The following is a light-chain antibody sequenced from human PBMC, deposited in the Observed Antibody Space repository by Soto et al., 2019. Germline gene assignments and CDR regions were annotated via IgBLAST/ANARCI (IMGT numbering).Light chain of an antibody. CDR1: QSISSE. CDR2: GAS. Sequence: EIVMTQSPATLSVSPGERATLSCRASQSISSELAWYQQRPGQPPRLLIYGASTRATGVPDRFTGSGSGSDFTLTISGLQSEDVAVYYCQQGHNWPLTLGQGTRLEI. CDR3: QQGHNWPLT. J-gene: IGKJ2*01. V-gene: IGKV3-15*01.